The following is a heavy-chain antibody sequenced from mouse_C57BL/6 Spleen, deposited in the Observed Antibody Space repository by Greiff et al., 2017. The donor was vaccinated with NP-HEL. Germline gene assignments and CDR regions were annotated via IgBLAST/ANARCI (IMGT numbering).Heavy chain of an antibody. J-gene: IGHJ4*01. V-gene: IGHV1-55*01. Sequence: QVQLQQPGAELVKPGASVKMSCKASGYTFTSYWITWVKQRPGQGLERIGDIYPGSGSTNYNEKFKSKATLTVDTSSSTAYMQLSSLTSEDSAVYYCARLGYDYDGGYAMDYWGQGTSVTVSS. D-gene: IGHD2-4*01. CDR1: GYTFTSYW. CDR2: IYPGSGST. CDR3: ARLGYDYDGGYAMDY.